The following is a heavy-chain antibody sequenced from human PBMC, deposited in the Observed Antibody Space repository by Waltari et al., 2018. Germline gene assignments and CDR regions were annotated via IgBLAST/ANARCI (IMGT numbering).Heavy chain of an antibody. J-gene: IGHJ5*02. D-gene: IGHD3-3*01. CDR1: GYTFTSYA. V-gene: IGHV1-3*01. Sequence: QVQLVQSGAEVKTPGASVKVSCKASGYTFTSYAMHWVRQAHGQRLEWMGWINAGNGNTKYSQKFQGRVTITRDTSASTAYMELSSLRSEDTAVYYCARTSITIFGVVYWFDPWGQGTLVTVSS. CDR3: ARTSITIFGVVYWFDP. CDR2: INAGNGNT.